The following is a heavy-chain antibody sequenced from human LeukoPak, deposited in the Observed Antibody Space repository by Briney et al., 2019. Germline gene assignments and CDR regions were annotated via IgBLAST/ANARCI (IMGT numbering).Heavy chain of an antibody. Sequence: GESLKISCKGSGYTFTTYWIGWVRQMPGKGLEWMGIIYPSDSDTRYSPSFQGQVTISADKSISTAYLQWSSLKASDTAMYYCARHAGYDYLRRPNDAFDIWGQGTMVTVSS. V-gene: IGHV5-51*01. CDR2: IYPSDSDT. CDR3: ARHAGYDYLRRPNDAFDI. D-gene: IGHD5-12*01. J-gene: IGHJ3*02. CDR1: GYTFTTYW.